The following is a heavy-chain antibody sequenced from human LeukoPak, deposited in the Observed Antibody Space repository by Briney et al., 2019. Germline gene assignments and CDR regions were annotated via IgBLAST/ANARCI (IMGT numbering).Heavy chain of an antibody. CDR1: GYSISSSSYY. CDR3: ARGGYYYDSSGYYSFDY. J-gene: IGHJ4*02. CDR2: IYTSGST. Sequence: SETLSLTCTVSGYSISSSSYYWSWIRQPAGKGLEWIGRIYTSGSTNYNPSLKSRVTMSVDTSKNQFSLKLSSVTAADTAVYYCARGGYYYDSSGYYSFDYWGQGTLVTVSS. V-gene: IGHV4-61*02. D-gene: IGHD3-22*01.